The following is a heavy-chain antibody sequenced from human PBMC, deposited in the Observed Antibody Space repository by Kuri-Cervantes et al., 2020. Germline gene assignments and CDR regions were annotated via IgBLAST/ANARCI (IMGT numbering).Heavy chain of an antibody. Sequence: GESLKISCAAPGFTFSSYDMHWVRQATGKGLEWVSAIGTAGDTYYPGSVKGRFTISRENSKNTLDLEMNSLRAEDTAVYYCAISRGYLEQRPNWFNSWGQGILVTVSS. CDR2: IGTAGDT. J-gene: IGHJ5*01. V-gene: IGHV3-13*01. D-gene: IGHD1/OR15-1a*01. CDR3: AISRGYLEQRPNWFNS. CDR1: GFTFSSYD.